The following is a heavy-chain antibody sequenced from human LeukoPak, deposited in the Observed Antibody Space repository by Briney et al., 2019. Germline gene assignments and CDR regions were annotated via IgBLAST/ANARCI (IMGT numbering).Heavy chain of an antibody. CDR1: GSTFSAYS. V-gene: IGHV3-48*04. D-gene: IGHD3-16*01. CDR3: ARDPYGGTQGY. CDR2: IGISSGSTI. Sequence: GGSQRLSCAASGSTFSAYSMNWVRQAPGKGLEWISYIGISSGSTIYYADSVKGRFTISRDNAKNSLYRQMNSLRAEDTAVYYCARDPYGGTQGYWGQGTLVTVSS. J-gene: IGHJ4*02.